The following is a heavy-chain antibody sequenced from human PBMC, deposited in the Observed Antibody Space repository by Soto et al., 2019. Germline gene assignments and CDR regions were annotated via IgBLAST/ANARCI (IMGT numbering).Heavy chain of an antibody. CDR2: INHRGST. J-gene: IGHJ4*02. CDR1: GGSFSGYF. Sequence: PSETLSLTCAVYGGSFSGYFWSWIRQPPGKGLEWIAEINHRGSTKYNPSLKSRVTISVDTSKNQFSLKVNSVTAADTGVYYCARVDDYWSEGTLVTVSS. V-gene: IGHV4-34*01. CDR3: ARVDDY.